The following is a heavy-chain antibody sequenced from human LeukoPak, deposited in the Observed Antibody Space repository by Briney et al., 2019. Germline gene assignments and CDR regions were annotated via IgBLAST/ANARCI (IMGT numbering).Heavy chain of an antibody. Sequence: GESLKISCKGSGYRFTSHWIGWVRQQPGKGLEWMGIIHPDDSNTKYSPSFQGQVTISADKSIDTAYLQWTSLKASDSAVYFCGRHVDYYNRDTYYAYGMDVWGQGTTVTVS. J-gene: IGHJ6*02. CDR1: GYRFTSHW. D-gene: IGHD3-22*01. CDR3: GRHVDYYNRDTYYAYGMDV. CDR2: IHPDDSNT. V-gene: IGHV5-51*01.